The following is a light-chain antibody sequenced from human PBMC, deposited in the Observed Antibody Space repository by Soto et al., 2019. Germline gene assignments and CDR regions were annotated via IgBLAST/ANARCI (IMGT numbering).Light chain of an antibody. CDR3: QSYDSSMSGWV. CDR2: GNS. V-gene: IGLV1-40*01. Sequence: QSVLTQPPSVSGAPGQRVTISCTGSSSNIGAIYDVHWYQQRPGTAPKLLIYGNSNLPAGVPDRFSGSKSGTSASLAITGLRAEDDADYYCQSYDSSMSGWVFGGGTKLTVL. CDR1: SSNIGAIYD. J-gene: IGLJ3*02.